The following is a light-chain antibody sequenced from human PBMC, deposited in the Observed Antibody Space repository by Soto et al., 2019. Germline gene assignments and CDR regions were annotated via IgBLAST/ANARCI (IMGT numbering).Light chain of an antibody. Sequence: DVVMTQSPLSLPVTLGQPASISCRSSQSVVYSDGIAYLTWFQQRPGQSPRRLIYRVSNRDSAVPDRFSGSGSGTDFTLKISRVEAEDVGVYYCMQGTHWPPTFGRGTKVEIK. CDR3: MQGTHWPPT. V-gene: IGKV2-30*01. CDR1: QSVVYSDGIAY. CDR2: RVS. J-gene: IGKJ1*01.